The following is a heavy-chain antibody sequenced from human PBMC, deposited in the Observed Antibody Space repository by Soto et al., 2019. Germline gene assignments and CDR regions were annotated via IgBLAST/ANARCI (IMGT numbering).Heavy chain of an antibody. Sequence: GESLKISCKGSGCSFIAYWIGWVRQMPGKGLELMGIIYPADSDIRYSPSFQGQVTISADKSISTAYLQWSSLKASDTARYYCARLXVTSPTPFHYWXQGTPVTVSX. D-gene: IGHD2-21*02. CDR3: ARLXVTSPTPFHY. V-gene: IGHV5-51*01. J-gene: IGHJ4*02. CDR1: GCSFIAYW. CDR2: IYPADSDI.